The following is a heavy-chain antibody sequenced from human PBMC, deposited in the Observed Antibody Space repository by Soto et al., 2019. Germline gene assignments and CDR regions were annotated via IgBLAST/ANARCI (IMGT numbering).Heavy chain of an antibody. V-gene: IGHV1-8*01. CDR1: GYTFTSYD. J-gene: IGHJ4*02. CDR2: MNPNSGNT. CDR3: ARTVLYYDFWSGYYFAY. D-gene: IGHD3-3*01. Sequence: GSSVKVSCKASGYTFTSYDINWVRQATGQGLEWMGWMNPNSGNTGYAQKFQGRVTMTRNTSISTAYMELSSLRSEDTAVYYCARTVLYYDFWSGYYFAYWGQGTLVTVSS.